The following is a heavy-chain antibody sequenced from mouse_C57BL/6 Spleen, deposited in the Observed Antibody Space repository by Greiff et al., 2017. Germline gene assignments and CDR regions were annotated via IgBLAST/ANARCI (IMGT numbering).Heavy chain of an antibody. J-gene: IGHJ1*03. CDR2: ISGGGGNT. D-gene: IGHD3-3*01. V-gene: IGHV5-9*01. Sequence: EVQVVESGGGLVKPGGSLKLSCAASGFTFSSYTMSWVRQTPEKRLEWVATISGGGGNTYYPDSVKGRFTISRDNAKNTLYMQMSSLRSEDTALYYGAKGWDEGYWYFDVWGTGTTVTVSA. CDR3: AKGWDEGYWYFDV. CDR1: GFTFSSYT.